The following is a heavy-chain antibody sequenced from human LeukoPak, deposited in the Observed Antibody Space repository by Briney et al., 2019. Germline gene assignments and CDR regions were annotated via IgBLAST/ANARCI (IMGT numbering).Heavy chain of an antibody. J-gene: IGHJ6*02. CDR2: IYYSGSS. V-gene: IGHV4-59*01. D-gene: IGHD5-12*01. Sequence: NPSETLSLTCTVSGGSISSYYWSWIRQPPAKGLEWIGYIYYSGSSNYNPSLKSRVSISVDTSKNQLSLKLSSVTAADTAVYYCVRDLVATIDHYYYGMDVWGQGTTVTVSS. CDR3: VRDLVATIDHYYYGMDV. CDR1: GGSISSYY.